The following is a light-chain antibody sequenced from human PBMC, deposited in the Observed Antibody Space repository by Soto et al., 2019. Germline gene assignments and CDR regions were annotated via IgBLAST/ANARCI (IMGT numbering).Light chain of an antibody. CDR1: QSVSRSY. J-gene: IGKJ4*01. V-gene: IGKV3-20*01. CDR2: GAS. Sequence: IVLTQSPATLSVSPGERATLSCRASQSVSRSYLAWYQQKPGQAPRLLIYGASSRATGIPDRFSGSGSGTDFTLTITRLEPEDFAVYYCQQYQSLTFGGGTKVDIK. CDR3: QQYQSLT.